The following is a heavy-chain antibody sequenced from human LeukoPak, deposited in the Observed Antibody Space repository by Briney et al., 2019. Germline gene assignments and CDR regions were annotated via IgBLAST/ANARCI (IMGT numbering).Heavy chain of an antibody. J-gene: IGHJ6*02. D-gene: IGHD3-9*01. Sequence: GGSLRLSCAASGFTFSGSAMHWVRQASGKGLEWVGRIRSKANSYATAYAASVKGRFTISRDDSENTAYLQMNSLKTEDTAAYYCTRLGSYFDYYYYGMDVWGQGTTVTVSS. V-gene: IGHV3-73*01. CDR2: IRSKANSYAT. CDR1: GFTFSGSA. CDR3: TRLGSYFDYYYYGMDV.